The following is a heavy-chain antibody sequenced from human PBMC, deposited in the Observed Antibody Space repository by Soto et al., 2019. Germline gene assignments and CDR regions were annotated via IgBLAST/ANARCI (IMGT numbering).Heavy chain of an antibody. Sequence: SVKFSCKASGYDFTSYGISWVRQAPGQGLEWMGWISAYNGNTNYAQKIQGRVTMTTDTSTSTAYMELRSLRSDDTAVYYCARDTAVAGHFDYWGQGTLVTVSS. CDR1: GYDFTSYG. J-gene: IGHJ4*02. CDR3: ARDTAVAGHFDY. V-gene: IGHV1-18*01. CDR2: ISAYNGNT. D-gene: IGHD6-19*01.